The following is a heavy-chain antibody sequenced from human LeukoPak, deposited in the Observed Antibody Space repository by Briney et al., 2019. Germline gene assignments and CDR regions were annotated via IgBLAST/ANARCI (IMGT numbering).Heavy chain of an antibody. Sequence: ASVKVSCKVSGYTLTELSMHWVRQAPGKGLEWMGGFDPEDGETIYAQKFQGRVTMTEDTSTDTAYMELSSLRSEDTAVYYCARTSPDDTNVWIQLWFLDYWGQGTLVTVSS. V-gene: IGHV1-24*01. CDR2: FDPEDGET. J-gene: IGHJ4*02. D-gene: IGHD5-18*01. CDR3: ARTSPDDTNVWIQLWFLDY. CDR1: GYTLTELS.